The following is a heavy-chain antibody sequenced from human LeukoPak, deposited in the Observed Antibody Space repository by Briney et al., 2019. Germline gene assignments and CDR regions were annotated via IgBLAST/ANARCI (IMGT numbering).Heavy chain of an antibody. CDR3: ARVPHYYAMDV. V-gene: IGHV4-59*01. J-gene: IGHJ6*02. Sequence: SETLSLTCIVSGGSISSNYWSWIRQPPGKGLEWIGFIYYSGTTNYNPSLKSRVTISVDTSKNQFSLQLCSVTAADTAVYYCARVPHYYAMDVWGQGTTVTVSS. CDR2: IYYSGTT. CDR1: GGSISSNY.